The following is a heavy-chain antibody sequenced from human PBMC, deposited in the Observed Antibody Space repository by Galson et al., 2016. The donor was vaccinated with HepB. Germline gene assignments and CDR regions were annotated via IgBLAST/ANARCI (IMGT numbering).Heavy chain of an antibody. CDR2: LGDGGDYT. Sequence: SLRLSCAASGLSLSTPVMYWVRQAPGKGLEWVSALGDGGDYTSYADAVKGRFTISGDISENTLFLQMNSLRVEDTAIYYCAKLAVRGDYRGRDYWGQGTLVTVSS. V-gene: IGHV3-23*01. CDR3: AKLAVRGDYRGRDY. J-gene: IGHJ4*02. D-gene: IGHD4-17*01. CDR1: GLSLSTPV.